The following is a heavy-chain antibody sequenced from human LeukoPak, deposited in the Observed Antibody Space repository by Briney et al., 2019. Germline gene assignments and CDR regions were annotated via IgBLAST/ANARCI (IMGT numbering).Heavy chain of an antibody. Sequence: KLGESLKISCKGSGYTFSNNRIGWVRQMPGKGLEWVGIIYPGDSQTRYSPSFQGQVTISADKSISTAYLQWSSLKASDIAMYYCARLSAGSHFHLDSWGQGTLVTVSS. CDR3: ARLSAGSHFHLDS. CDR1: GYTFSNNR. J-gene: IGHJ4*02. CDR2: IYPGDSQT. V-gene: IGHV5-51*01. D-gene: IGHD1-26*01.